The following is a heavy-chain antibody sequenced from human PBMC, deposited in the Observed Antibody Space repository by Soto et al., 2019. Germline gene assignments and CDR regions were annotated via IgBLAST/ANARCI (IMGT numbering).Heavy chain of an antibody. CDR2: ISGYKGNT. Sequence: ASVKVSCKASGYTFTNYGFSWVRQAPGQGLEWMGWISGYKGNTNYAERLQGRVTMTTDTSTSTADMELKSLRYDDTAVYCCAREGQLGYWGQGTPVTVSS. CDR1: GYTFTNYG. CDR3: AREGQLGY. D-gene: IGHD6-6*01. J-gene: IGHJ4*02. V-gene: IGHV1-18*01.